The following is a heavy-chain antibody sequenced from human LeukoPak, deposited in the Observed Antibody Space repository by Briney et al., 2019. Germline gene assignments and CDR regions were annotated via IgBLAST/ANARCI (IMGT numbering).Heavy chain of an antibody. J-gene: IGHJ5*02. CDR2: IKEDGIIE. CDR1: GFTFSHYW. CDR3: VSQQVAPP. D-gene: IGHD5-12*01. Sequence: GGSLRLSCIASGFTFSHYWMSCDRQAPGKGLEWVANIKEDGIIEDYVDSVKGRFTVSRANAKNSLYLEMTSLRVEDMAVYYCVSQQVAPPWGQGTLVIVSS. V-gene: IGHV3-7*01.